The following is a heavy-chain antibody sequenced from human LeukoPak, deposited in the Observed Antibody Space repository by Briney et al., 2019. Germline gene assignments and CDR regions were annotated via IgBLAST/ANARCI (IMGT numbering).Heavy chain of an antibody. CDR1: GDSISSGGYY. CDR3: ARGGSWNYALDY. D-gene: IGHD1-7*01. J-gene: IGHJ4*02. V-gene: IGHV4-31*03. CDR2: IYYSGST. Sequence: SQTLSLTCTVSGDSISSGGYYWSWIRQHPGKGLEWIGYIYYSGSTYYNPSLKSRVTISVDTSKNQFSLKLSSVTAADTAVYYCARGGSWNYALDYWGQGTLVTVSS.